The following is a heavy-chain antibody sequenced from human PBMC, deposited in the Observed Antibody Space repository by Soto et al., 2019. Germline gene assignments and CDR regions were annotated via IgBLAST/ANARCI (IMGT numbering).Heavy chain of an antibody. CDR3: ANLPLWRSSTSCYTEGLDY. V-gene: IGHV3-23*01. D-gene: IGHD2-2*02. CDR1: GFTFSDYA. Sequence: GGSLRLSCTASGFTFSDYAMSWVRQPPGKGLEWVSVISAGGSTYYADSVKGRFTVSRANSKNTLYLQMNSLRAEDTAVYYCANLPLWRSSTSCYTEGLDYWGQGTLVTVSS. J-gene: IGHJ4*02. CDR2: ISAGGST.